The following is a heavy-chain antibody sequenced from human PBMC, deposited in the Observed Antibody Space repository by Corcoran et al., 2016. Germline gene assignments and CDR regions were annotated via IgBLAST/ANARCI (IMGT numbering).Heavy chain of an antibody. Sequence: QVQLVQSGAEVKKPGSSVKVSCKASGGTFSSYAISWVRQAPGQGLEWMGGIIPIFGTANYAQKFQGRVTITADKSTSTAYMELSSLRSEDTAVDYCARDLRGDIQDYYYDGMDVWGQGTTVTVSS. J-gene: IGHJ6*02. CDR3: ARDLRGDIQDYYYDGMDV. CDR1: GGTFSSYA. CDR2: IIPIFGTA. V-gene: IGHV1-69*06. D-gene: IGHD3-16*01.